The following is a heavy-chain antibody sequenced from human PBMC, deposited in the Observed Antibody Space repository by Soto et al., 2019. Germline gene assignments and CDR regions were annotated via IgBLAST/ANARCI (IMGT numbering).Heavy chain of an antibody. J-gene: IGHJ4*02. D-gene: IGHD5-12*01. CDR2: IYSGGST. V-gene: IGHV3-53*01. Sequence: EVQLVESGGGLIQPGGSLRLSCAASGFTVSSNYMSWVRQAPGKGLEWVSVIYSGGSTYYADSVKGRFTISRDNSKNTLYLQMNSLRAEDTAVYYCARERATGRAPYDFDYWGQGTLVTVSS. CDR1: GFTVSSNY. CDR3: ARERATGRAPYDFDY.